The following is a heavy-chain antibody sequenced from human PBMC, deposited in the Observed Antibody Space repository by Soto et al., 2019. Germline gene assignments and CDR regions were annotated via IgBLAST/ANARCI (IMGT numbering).Heavy chain of an antibody. CDR2: INHSGST. Sequence: SETLSLTCAVYGGSFSGYYWSWIRQPPGKGLEWIGEINHSGSTNYNPSLKSRVTISVDTSKNQFPLKLSSVTAADTAVYYCARGVQYCSSTSCWFDPWGQGTLVTVSS. CDR1: GGSFSGYY. CDR3: ARGVQYCSSTSCWFDP. D-gene: IGHD2-2*01. J-gene: IGHJ5*02. V-gene: IGHV4-34*01.